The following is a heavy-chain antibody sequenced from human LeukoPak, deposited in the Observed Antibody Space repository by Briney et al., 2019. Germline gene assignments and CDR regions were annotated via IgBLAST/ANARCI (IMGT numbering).Heavy chain of an antibody. CDR2: INPNSGGT. CDR3: ARGAVVVAVAGVLILKKPDYFDY. CDR1: GYTFTGYY. V-gene: IGHV1-2*02. Sequence: ASVKVSCKASGYTFTGYYMHWVRQAPGQGLEWMGWINPNSGGTNYAQKFQGRVTMTRDTSISTAYMELSRLRSDDTAVYYCARGAVVVAVAGVLILKKPDYFDYWGQGTLVTVPS. J-gene: IGHJ4*02. D-gene: IGHD6-19*01.